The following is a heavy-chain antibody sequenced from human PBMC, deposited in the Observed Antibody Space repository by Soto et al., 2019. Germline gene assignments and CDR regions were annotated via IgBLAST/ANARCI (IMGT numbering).Heavy chain of an antibody. V-gene: IGHV4-34*09. D-gene: IGHD1-20*01. CDR3: ARDRVTGINWFDP. CDR1: GGSFRGYY. J-gene: IGHJ5*02. Sequence: SEPLSLTSAVDGGSFRGYYWSWIRQPPGKGLEWIGEINHSGSTNYNPSLKSRVTISVDTSKNQFSLKLSSVTAADTAVYYCARDRVTGINWFDPWGQGTLVTVSS. CDR2: INHSGST.